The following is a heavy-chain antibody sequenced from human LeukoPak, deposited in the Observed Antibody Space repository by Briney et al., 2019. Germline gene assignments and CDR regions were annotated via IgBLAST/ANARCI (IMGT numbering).Heavy chain of an antibody. J-gene: IGHJ4*02. CDR3: AKEAGYSGYDYPDY. CDR2: ISGSAYST. Sequence: PGGSLTLSCAASGFTFSSYAMRWVRQAPGKGLEWVSGISGSAYSTYYADSVQGRFTISRDNSKNTLYLQMNSLRAQDTAVYYCAKEAGYSGYDYPDYWGQGTLVTASS. V-gene: IGHV3-23*01. CDR1: GFTFSSYA. D-gene: IGHD5-12*01.